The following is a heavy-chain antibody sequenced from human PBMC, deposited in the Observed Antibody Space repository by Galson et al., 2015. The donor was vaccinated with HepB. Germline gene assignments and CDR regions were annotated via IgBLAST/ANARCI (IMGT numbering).Heavy chain of an antibody. V-gene: IGHV5-51*01. J-gene: IGHJ4*02. D-gene: IGHD2-15*01. Sequence: QSGAEVKKPGESLKISCKGSGYSFTSYWIAWVRQMPGKGLEWMGIIYPGDSDSRYSPSFQGQVTISADKSISTAYLQWSSLKASDTAMYYCAIGERYCSGGSCYGGFDYWGQGTLVTVSS. CDR1: GYSFTSYW. CDR3: AIGERYCSGGSCYGGFDY. CDR2: IYPGDSDS.